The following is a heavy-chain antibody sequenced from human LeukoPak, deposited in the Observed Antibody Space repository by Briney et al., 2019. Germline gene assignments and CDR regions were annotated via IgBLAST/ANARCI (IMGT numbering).Heavy chain of an antibody. Sequence: SETLSLTCTVSGGSISSSSYYWGWIRQPPGKGLEWIGSIYYSGSTYYNPSLKSRVTISVDTSKNQFSLKLSSVTAADTAVYYCAIDSGSYRRGYAFDIWGQGTMVTVSS. J-gene: IGHJ3*02. V-gene: IGHV4-39*07. CDR1: GGSISSSSYY. CDR2: IYYSGST. CDR3: AIDSGSYRRGYAFDI. D-gene: IGHD1-26*01.